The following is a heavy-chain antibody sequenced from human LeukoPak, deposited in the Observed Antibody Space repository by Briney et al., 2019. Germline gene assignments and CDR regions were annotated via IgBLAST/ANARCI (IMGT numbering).Heavy chain of an antibody. CDR1: GYTFTGYY. CDR2: INPNSGGT. Sequence: ASVKVSCKASGYTFTGYYMHWVRQAPGQGLGWMGWINPNSGGTNYAQKFQGRVTMARDTSISAAYMELSRLRSDDTAVYYCARGHGYCSSTSCSSFDYWGQGTLVTVSS. J-gene: IGHJ4*02. CDR3: ARGHGYCSSTSCSSFDY. D-gene: IGHD2-2*03. V-gene: IGHV1-2*02.